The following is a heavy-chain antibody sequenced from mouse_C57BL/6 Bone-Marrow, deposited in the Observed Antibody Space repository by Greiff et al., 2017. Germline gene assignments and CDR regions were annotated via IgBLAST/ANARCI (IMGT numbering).Heavy chain of an antibody. CDR1: GFNIKNTY. CDR3: AHVYYYGRRAY. J-gene: IGHJ3*01. CDR2: IDPANGNP. D-gene: IGHD1-1*01. Sequence: VQLQQSVAELVRPGASVKLSCTASGFNIKNTYMHWVKQRPEQGLEWIGRIDPANGNPKYAPQFPGKATITADTSSNAAYLQLSSQTSEDAAIYCCAHVYYYGRRAYWGQGTLVTVSA. V-gene: IGHV14-3*01.